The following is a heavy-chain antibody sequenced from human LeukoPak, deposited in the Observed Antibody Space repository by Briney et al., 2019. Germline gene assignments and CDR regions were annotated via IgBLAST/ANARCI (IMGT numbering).Heavy chain of an antibody. CDR1: GGSISSYY. D-gene: IGHD1-26*01. CDR3: ATTASGGDYYYYYYMDV. Sequence: PSETLSLTCTVSGGSISSYYWSLIPQPPGKGLGWIGYLYYSGSTNDNPSLKSRVTISVHTSKNQFSLKLSSVTAADTAVYYCATTASGGDYYYYYYMDVWGKGTTVTVSS. CDR2: LYYSGST. J-gene: IGHJ6*03. V-gene: IGHV4-59*01.